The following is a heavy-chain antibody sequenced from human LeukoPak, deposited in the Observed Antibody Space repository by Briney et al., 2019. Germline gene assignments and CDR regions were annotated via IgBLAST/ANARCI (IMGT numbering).Heavy chain of an antibody. V-gene: IGHV6-1*01. CDR2: TYYRSKWYN. CDR3: AGGYSSGGKWFDP. J-gene: IGHJ5*02. Sequence: SQTLSLTCALSGDSVSSNSAAWNWIRQSPSRGLEWLGRTYYRSKWYNDYAVSVKSRITINPDTSKNQFSLQQSSVTPEDTAVYYCAGGYSSGGKWFDPWGQGTLVTVSS. D-gene: IGHD6-19*01. CDR1: GDSVSSNSAA.